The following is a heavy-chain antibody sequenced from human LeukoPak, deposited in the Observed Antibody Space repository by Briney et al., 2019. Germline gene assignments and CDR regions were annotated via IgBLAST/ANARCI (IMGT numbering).Heavy chain of an antibody. Sequence: SVKVSCKASGGTFSSYAISWVRQAPGQGLEWMGGIIPIFGTANYAQKFQGRVTITADESTSTAYMELSSLRSEDTAVYYCARGGYDILTGSYYYYGTDVWGQGTTVTVSS. CDR1: GGTFSSYA. CDR3: ARGGYDILTGSYYYYGTDV. CDR2: IIPIFGTA. V-gene: IGHV1-69*01. D-gene: IGHD3-9*01. J-gene: IGHJ6*02.